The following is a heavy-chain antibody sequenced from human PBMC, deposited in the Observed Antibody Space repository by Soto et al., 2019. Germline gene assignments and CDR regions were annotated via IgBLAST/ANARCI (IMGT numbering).Heavy chain of an antibody. CDR2: IYGSGTT. J-gene: IGHJ4*02. CDR1: GFTVSSKY. D-gene: IGHD6-19*01. V-gene: IGHV3-53*01. CDR3: VQTTGWPGFDF. Sequence: EVQLVESGGGLIQPGGSLRLSCAASGFTVSSKYMTWVRQAPGKGLEWVSVIYGSGTTYYADSVKGRFTISRDNSKNTLFLQVNSLRVEDTAVYYCVQTTGWPGFDFWGQGTLVTVSS.